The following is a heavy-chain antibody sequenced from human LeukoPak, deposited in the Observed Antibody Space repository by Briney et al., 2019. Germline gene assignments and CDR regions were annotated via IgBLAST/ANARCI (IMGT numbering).Heavy chain of an antibody. Sequence: SVRVSCKASGGTFSSYAISWVRQAPGQGLEWMGRIIPIFGTANYAQKFQGRVTITTDESTSTAYMELSSLRSEDTAVYYCARGGISYYYDSSGYPFDYWGQGTLVTVSS. CDR1: GGTFSSYA. CDR2: IIPIFGTA. J-gene: IGHJ4*02. V-gene: IGHV1-69*05. D-gene: IGHD3-22*01. CDR3: ARGGISYYYDSSGYPFDY.